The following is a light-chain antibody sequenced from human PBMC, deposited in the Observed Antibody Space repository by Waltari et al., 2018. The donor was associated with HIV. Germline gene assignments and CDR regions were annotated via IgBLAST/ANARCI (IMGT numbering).Light chain of an antibody. J-gene: IGKJ1*01. CDR1: QSLLHSNGFNY. CDR2: LAS. Sequence: DIVMTQSPLSLPVTPVEPASISCRSSQSLLHSNGFNYLDWYLQKPGQSPQLLISLASNRASGVPDRFSGSGSGTDFTLKISRVEAEDVGVYYCMQALQTPRTFGQGTKVEIK. V-gene: IGKV2-28*01. CDR3: MQALQTPRT.